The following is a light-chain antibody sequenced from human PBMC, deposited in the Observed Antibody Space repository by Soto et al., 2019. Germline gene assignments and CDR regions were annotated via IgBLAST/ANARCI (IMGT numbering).Light chain of an antibody. CDR2: SAS. CDR1: QGIRND. V-gene: IGKV1-6*01. J-gene: IGKJ4*01. CDR3: LQDYHYPLT. Sequence: AIQMTQSPSSLSASVGDRITITCRASQGIRNDLAWYQHKPGKAPNLLIYSASTLQSGVPSRFSGSGSGTDFTLTISSLQAEDFATYYCLQDYHYPLTFGGGTQVDIK.